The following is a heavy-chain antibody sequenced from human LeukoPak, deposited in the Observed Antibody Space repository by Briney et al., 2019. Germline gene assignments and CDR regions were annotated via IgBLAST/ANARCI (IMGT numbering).Heavy chain of an antibody. CDR3: AQSGDFWSGYRSFDY. CDR1: GGSFSGYY. J-gene: IGHJ4*02. V-gene: IGHV4-34*01. D-gene: IGHD3-3*01. CDR2: INHSGST. Sequence: SETLSLTRAVYGGSFSGYYWSWIRQPPGKGLEWIGEINHSGSTNYNPSLKSRVTISVDMSKNQFSLKLSSVTAADTAVYYCAQSGDFWSGYRSFDYWGQGTLVTVSS.